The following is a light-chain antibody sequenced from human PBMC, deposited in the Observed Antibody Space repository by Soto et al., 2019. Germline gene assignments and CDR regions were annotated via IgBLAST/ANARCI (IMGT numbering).Light chain of an antibody. CDR3: QQYDTVPPS. CDR1: QDITNY. V-gene: IGKV1-33*01. J-gene: IGKJ2*01. Sequence: DIPMTQSPSSLSASVGDRVTITCQASQDITNYLNWYQQKPGQAPKLLIYDASNLETGVPSRCSGSGSGTDFTFTITSLQPEDFATYYCQQYDTVPPSFGQGTKLDVK. CDR2: DAS.